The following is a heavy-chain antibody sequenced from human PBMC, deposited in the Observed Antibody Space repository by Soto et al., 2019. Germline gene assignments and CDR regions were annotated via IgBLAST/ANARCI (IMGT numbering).Heavy chain of an antibody. CDR3: ARGYPLREWLRFYYMDV. CDR2: IYYSGST. J-gene: IGHJ6*03. V-gene: IGHV4-59*01. D-gene: IGHD5-12*01. CDR1: GGSISSYY. Sequence: QVQLQESGPGLVKPSETLSLTCTVSGGSISSYYWSWIRQPPGKGLEWIGYIYYSGSTNYNPSLKSRVTISVDTSKNQFSLKLSSLTAADTAVYYCARGYPLREWLRFYYMDVWGKGTTVTVSS.